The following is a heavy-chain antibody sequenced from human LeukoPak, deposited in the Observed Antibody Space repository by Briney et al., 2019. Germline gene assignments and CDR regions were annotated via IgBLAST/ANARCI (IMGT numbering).Heavy chain of an antibody. CDR1: GFTFSSYG. V-gene: IGHV3-30*18. D-gene: IGHD6-19*01. CDR3: AKGMEYSSGWYALDY. CDR2: ISYDGSNK. Sequence: GRSLRLSCAASGFTFSSYGMHWVRQAPGKGLEGGAVISYDGSNKYYADSVKGRFTISRDNSKNTLYLQMNSLRAEDPAVYYCAKGMEYSSGWYALDYWGQATLVTVSS. J-gene: IGHJ4*02.